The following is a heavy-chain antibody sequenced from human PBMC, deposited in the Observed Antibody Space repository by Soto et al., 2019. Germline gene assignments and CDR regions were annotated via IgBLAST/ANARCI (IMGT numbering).Heavy chain of an antibody. CDR1: GFTFSSYS. CDR3: ARCHLRTTYYYYGMDV. CDR2: ISSSSSTI. D-gene: IGHD1-7*01. V-gene: IGHV3-48*02. Sequence: EVQLVESGGGLVQPGGSLRLSCAASGFTFSSYSMNWVRQAPGKGLEWVSYISSSSSTIYYADSVKGRFTISRDNAKNSLYLQMNSLRDEDTAVYYCARCHLRTTYYYYGMDVWGQGTTVTVSS. J-gene: IGHJ6*02.